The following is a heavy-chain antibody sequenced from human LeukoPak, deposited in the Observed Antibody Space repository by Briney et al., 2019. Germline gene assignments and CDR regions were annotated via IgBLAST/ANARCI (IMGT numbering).Heavy chain of an antibody. V-gene: IGHV4-34*01. CDR1: GGSFSGYY. CDR2: INHSGST. J-gene: IGHJ4*02. CDR3: ASAYYDSSGYYYTDY. D-gene: IGHD3-22*01. Sequence: MPSETLSLSCAVYGGSFSGYYWSWIRQPPGKGLEWIGEINHSGSTNYNPSLKSRVTISVDTSKNQFSLKLSSVTAADTAVYYCASAYYDSSGYYYTDYWGQGTLVTVSS.